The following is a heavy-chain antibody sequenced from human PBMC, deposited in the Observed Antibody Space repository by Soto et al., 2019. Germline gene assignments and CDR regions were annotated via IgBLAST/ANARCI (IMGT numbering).Heavy chain of an antibody. V-gene: IGHV5-51*01. D-gene: IGHD4-17*01. Sequence: GESLKISCKGSGYTFTIYWIGWVRQMPGKGLEWMRVIYPGDSDTRYSPYFQGQVTISVDKSISTAYLQWNSLKASDTALYYCARQDGDGLFYFDYWGQGTLVTVSS. CDR2: IYPGDSDT. CDR3: ARQDGDGLFYFDY. CDR1: GYTFTIYW. J-gene: IGHJ4*02.